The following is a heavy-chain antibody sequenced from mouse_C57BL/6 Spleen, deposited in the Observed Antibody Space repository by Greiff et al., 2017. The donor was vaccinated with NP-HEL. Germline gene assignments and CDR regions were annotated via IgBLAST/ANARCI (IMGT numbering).Heavy chain of an antibody. J-gene: IGHJ4*01. CDR1: DYAFSSSW. D-gene: IGHD3-2*02. CDR2: IYPGDGDT. Sequence: QVQLQQSGPELVKPGASVKISCKASDYAFSSSWMNWVKQRPGKGLEWIGRIYPGDGDTNYNGKFKGKATLTADKSSSTAYMQLSSLTSEDSAVYFCARSGRSGYRYYYALDYWGQGTSVTVSS. V-gene: IGHV1-82*01. CDR3: ARSGRSGYRYYYALDY.